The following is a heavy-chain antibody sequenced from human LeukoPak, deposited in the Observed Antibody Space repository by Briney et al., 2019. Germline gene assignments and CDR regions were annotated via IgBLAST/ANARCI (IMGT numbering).Heavy chain of an antibody. Sequence: SETLSLTCAVYGGSFSGYYWCWIRQPPGKGLEWIGEINHSGSTNYNPSLKSRVTISVDTSKNQFSLKLSSVTAADTAVYYCARIFPHYGSGSYYQDYWGQGTLVTVSS. CDR2: INHSGST. CDR1: GGSFSGYY. CDR3: ARIFPHYGSGSYYQDY. D-gene: IGHD3-10*01. J-gene: IGHJ4*02. V-gene: IGHV4-34*01.